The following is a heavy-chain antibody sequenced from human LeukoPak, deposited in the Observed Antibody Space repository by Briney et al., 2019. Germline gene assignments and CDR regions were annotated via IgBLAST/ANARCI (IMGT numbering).Heavy chain of an antibody. CDR3: SKLHH. V-gene: IGHV3-30*09. Sequence: GGSLRLSCAASGFIFGTHVLHWVRQAPGKGLEWVAVMPDDGSSGYYATSVEGRFAISRDTSKNTFYLEMNNLRPEDTGLYYCSKLHHWGLGTLVPVSS. CDR2: MPDDGSSG. CDR1: GFIFGTHV. D-gene: IGHD1-1*01. J-gene: IGHJ1*01.